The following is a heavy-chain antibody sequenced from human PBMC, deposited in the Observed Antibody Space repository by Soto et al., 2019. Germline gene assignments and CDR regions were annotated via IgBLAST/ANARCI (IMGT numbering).Heavy chain of an antibody. D-gene: IGHD3-16*02. Sequence: ASVKVSCKASGYTFTSYYMHWVRQAPGQGLEWMGIINPSGGSTSYAQKFQGRVTMTRDTSTSTVYMELRSLRSEDTAVYYCGRDPTPYYVLECYRYFDDWGQGTLGTVSS. CDR2: INPSGGST. J-gene: IGHJ4*02. CDR3: GRDPTPYYVLECYRYFDD. CDR1: GYTFTSYY. V-gene: IGHV1-46*01.